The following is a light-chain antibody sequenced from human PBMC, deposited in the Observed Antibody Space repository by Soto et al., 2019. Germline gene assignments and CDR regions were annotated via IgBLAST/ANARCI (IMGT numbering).Light chain of an antibody. CDR3: QSYDSSLSAL. CDR1: SSNIGAGYD. CDR2: GNS. Sequence: QAVVTQPPSVSGAPGQRVTISCTGSSSNIGAGYDVHWYQQLPGTAPKLLIYGNSNRPSGVPDRFSGSKSGTSASLAITELQAEDEADYYCQSYDSSLSALFGGGTKLTVL. V-gene: IGLV1-40*01. J-gene: IGLJ3*02.